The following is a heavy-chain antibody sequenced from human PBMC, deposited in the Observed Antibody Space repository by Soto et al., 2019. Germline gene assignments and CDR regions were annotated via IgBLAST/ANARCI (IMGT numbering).Heavy chain of an antibody. CDR1: GFTFSANA. CDR2: ISYDGSSK. V-gene: IGHV3-30*03. D-gene: IGHD3-16*01. J-gene: IGHJ4*02. Sequence: QVQLVESGGGVVQPGRSLRLSCAASGFTFSANALHWVRQAPGKGLEWVAFISYDGSSKHYAVSVKGRFTISRDNSKNTLYLEMNSLRTEDTAVYYCARRVGDTEYWGQGTLVSVSS. CDR3: ARRVGDTEY.